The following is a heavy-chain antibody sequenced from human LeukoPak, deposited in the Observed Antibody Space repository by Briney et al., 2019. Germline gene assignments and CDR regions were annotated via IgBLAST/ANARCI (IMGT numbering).Heavy chain of an antibody. V-gene: IGHV3-53*01. CDR1: GFTVNSNY. CDR2: IYSGGTT. D-gene: IGHD3-10*01. CDR3: ARGFNRGFDP. J-gene: IGHJ5*02. Sequence: GGSLRLSCAASGFTVNSNYWSWVRQAPGKGLEWVSVIYSGGTTYYADSAKGRFTFSRDNSKNMLHLQMNSLRAEDTAVYYCARGFNRGFDPWGQGTLVIVSS.